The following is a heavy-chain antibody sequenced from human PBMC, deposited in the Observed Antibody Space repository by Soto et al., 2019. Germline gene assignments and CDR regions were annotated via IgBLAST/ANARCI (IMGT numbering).Heavy chain of an antibody. CDR3: ARARPSIPTSPYGVDV. V-gene: IGHV3-72*01. CDR2: TTNKVNSYTT. D-gene: IGHD2-2*02. CDR1: GFTLSDHY. J-gene: IGHJ6*02. Sequence: GSLRLSCAASGFTLSDHYMDWVRQAPGKGLEWVGRTTNKVNSYTTEYAASVEGRFTISRDDLRNSVYLQMNSLTTEDTAVYYCARARPSIPTSPYGVDVWGQGITVTVSS.